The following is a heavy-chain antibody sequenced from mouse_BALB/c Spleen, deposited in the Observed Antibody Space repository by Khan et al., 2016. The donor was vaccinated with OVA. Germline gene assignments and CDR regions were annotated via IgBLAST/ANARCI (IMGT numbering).Heavy chain of an antibody. CDR2: INPHIGET. CDR1: GYSFTGYF. Sequence: EAQLQESGPELVRPGASVKISCKASGYSFTGYFMNWVMQSHGKSLEWIGRINPHIGETFYNQRFKDKATLTVDESSNTAHMELRSLASEDSAVYYCTRIYRSDFDYWGQGTTLTVSS. V-gene: IGHV1-20*02. CDR3: TRIYRSDFDY. J-gene: IGHJ2*01. D-gene: IGHD1-1*01.